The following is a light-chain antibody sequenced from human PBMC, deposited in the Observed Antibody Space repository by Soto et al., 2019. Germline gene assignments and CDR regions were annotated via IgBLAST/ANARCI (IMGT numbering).Light chain of an antibody. J-gene: IGKJ4*01. CDR1: RSVNNF. V-gene: IGKV3-11*01. CDR3: QYLNSFPLT. CDR2: DAS. Sequence: EVVLTQSPVTLSLSPGERATLSCRASRSVNNFVAWYQQKPGQAPSRLISDASNRATGIPDRFSGSGSGTDFTLTITSLEPEDSASYYCQYLNSFPLTFGGGTEVEIK.